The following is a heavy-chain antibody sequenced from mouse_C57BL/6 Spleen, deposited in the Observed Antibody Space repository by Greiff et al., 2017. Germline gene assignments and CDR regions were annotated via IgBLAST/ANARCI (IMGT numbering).Heavy chain of an antibody. J-gene: IGHJ1*03. V-gene: IGHV1-85*01. CDR3: ASITTVVFNWYFDV. CDR2: IYPRDGST. D-gene: IGHD1-1*01. CDR1: GYTFTSYD. Sequence: QVQLLQSGPELVKPGASVKLSCKASGYTFTSYDINWVKQRPGQGLEWIGWIYPRDGSTKYNEKFKGKATLTVDTSSSTAYMELHSLTSEDSAVYFCASITTVVFNWYFDVWGTGTTVTVSS.